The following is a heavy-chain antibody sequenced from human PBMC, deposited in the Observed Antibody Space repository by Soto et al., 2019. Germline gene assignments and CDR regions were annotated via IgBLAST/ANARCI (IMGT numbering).Heavy chain of an antibody. Sequence: ASVKVPCKVSGYTLTELSMHWLRQAPGKGLEWMGGFDPEDGETIYAQKFQGRVTMTEDTSTDTAYMELSSLRSEDTAVYYCATLTRSGYYTFGYWGQGTRVTVS. J-gene: IGHJ4*02. CDR3: ATLTRSGYYTFGY. D-gene: IGHD3-3*01. V-gene: IGHV1-24*01. CDR2: FDPEDGET. CDR1: GYTLTELS.